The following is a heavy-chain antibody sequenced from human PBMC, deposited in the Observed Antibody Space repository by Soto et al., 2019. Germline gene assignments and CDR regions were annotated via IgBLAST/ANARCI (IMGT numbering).Heavy chain of an antibody. CDR1: GYTFTDYA. CDR3: AKGSRMWTPDY. J-gene: IGHJ4*02. CDR2: IATGNGNT. Sequence: ASVKVSCKTSGYTFTDYAIHWVRQAPGQRLEWMGWIATGNGNTKFSQKFQGRVTITRDTSATTAFMELTSLGSEDTAVYYCAKGSRMWTPDYWGQGTLVTVCS. D-gene: IGHD2-21*01. V-gene: IGHV1-3*04.